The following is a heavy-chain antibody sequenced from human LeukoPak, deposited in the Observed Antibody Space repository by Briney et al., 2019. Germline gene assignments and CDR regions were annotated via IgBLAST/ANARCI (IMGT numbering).Heavy chain of an antibody. V-gene: IGHV4-38-2*02. CDR2: IYHSGST. J-gene: IGHJ4*02. D-gene: IGHD3-3*01. CDR1: GYSISSGYY. CDR3: ARVKFDFGVVTDPDY. Sequence: PSETLSLTCTVSGYSISSGYYWGWIRQPPGKGLEWIGSIYHSGSTYYNPSLKSRVTISVDTSKNQFSLKLSSVTAADTAVYYCARVKFDFGVVTDPDYWGQGTLVTVSS.